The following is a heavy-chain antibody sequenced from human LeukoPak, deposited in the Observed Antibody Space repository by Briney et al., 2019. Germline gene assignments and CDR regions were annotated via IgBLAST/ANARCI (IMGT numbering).Heavy chain of an antibody. CDR1: GGTFSSYA. CDR2: IIPIFGTA. Sequence: SVKVSCKASGGTFSSYAISWVRQAPGQGLEWMGGIIPIFGTANYAQKFQGRVTITADESTSTAYMELSSLRSEDTAVYYCATSITGRTGASWYYYYGMDVWGKGTTVTVSS. D-gene: IGHD1-20*01. CDR3: ATSITGRTGASWYYYYGMDV. J-gene: IGHJ6*04. V-gene: IGHV1-69*01.